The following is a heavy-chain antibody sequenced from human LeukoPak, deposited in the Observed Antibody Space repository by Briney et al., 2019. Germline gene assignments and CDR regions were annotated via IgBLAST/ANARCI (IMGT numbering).Heavy chain of an antibody. CDR3: VRDRDFDS. V-gene: IGHV3-23*01. J-gene: IGHJ4*02. CDR2: ISGNGATT. D-gene: IGHD5-24*01. Sequence: GGSLRLPCAASGFTFSSYAMSWVRQAPGKGLEWVSAISGNGATTYYTDSVKGRFTISRDNSKNTLYLQMKSLRAQDTAVYFCVRDRDFDSWGQGTLVTVSS. CDR1: GFTFSSYA.